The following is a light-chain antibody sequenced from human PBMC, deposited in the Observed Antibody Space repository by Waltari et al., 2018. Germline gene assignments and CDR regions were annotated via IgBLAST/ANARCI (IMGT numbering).Light chain of an antibody. V-gene: IGKV4-1*01. J-gene: IGKJ1*01. Sequence: DIVMTQSPDSLAVSLGERATINCKSSQTVLYSSNNKNYLAWYQQKPGQPPKLLIYGDSTRESGVPDRFSGSGSGTDFTLTISSLQAEDVAVYYCQQYYITPPTFGQGTKVEIK. CDR2: GDS. CDR3: QQYYITPPT. CDR1: QTVLYSSNNKNY.